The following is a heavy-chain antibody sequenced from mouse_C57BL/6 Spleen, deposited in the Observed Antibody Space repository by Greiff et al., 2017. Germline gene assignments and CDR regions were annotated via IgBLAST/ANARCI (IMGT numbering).Heavy chain of an antibody. CDR3: ARADYGLSFAY. V-gene: IGHV1-69*01. J-gene: IGHJ3*01. D-gene: IGHD2-2*01. CDR2: IDPSDSYT. CDR1: GYTFTSYW. Sequence: VQLQQPGAELVMPGASVKLSCKASGYTFTSYWMHWVKQRPGQGLEWIGEIDPSDSYTNYNQKFKGKSTLTVDKSSSTAYMQLSSLTSEDSAVYYCARADYGLSFAYWGQGTLVTVSA.